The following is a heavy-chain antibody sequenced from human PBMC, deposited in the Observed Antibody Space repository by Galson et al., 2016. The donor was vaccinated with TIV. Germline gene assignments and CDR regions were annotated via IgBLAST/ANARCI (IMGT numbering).Heavy chain of an antibody. V-gene: IGHV1-69*10. J-gene: IGHJ4*02. CDR2: IIPTHGLS. CDR3: ARNRPCGGDCYCFDY. CDR1: GDTFSTYT. D-gene: IGHD2-21*01. Sequence: SVKVSCKASGDTFSTYTISWVRQAPGQGLEWMGGIIPTHGLSNHAPKFQGRVTISADESTSTVYMELSSLRSEDTAMYYWARNRPCGGDCYCFDYWGQGTRVTVSS.